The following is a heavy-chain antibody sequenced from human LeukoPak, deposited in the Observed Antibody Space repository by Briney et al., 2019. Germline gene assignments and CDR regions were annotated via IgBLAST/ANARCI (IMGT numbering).Heavy chain of an antibody. Sequence: SGTLSLTCAVYDGSFSGYYWSWIRQPPGKGLEWIGEINHSGSTNYNPSLKSRVTISVDTSKNQFSLKLSSVTAADTAVYYCARATYDSSGLFGYWGQGTLVTVSS. CDR3: ARATYDSSGLFGY. CDR1: DGSFSGYY. CDR2: INHSGST. D-gene: IGHD3-22*01. J-gene: IGHJ4*02. V-gene: IGHV4-34*01.